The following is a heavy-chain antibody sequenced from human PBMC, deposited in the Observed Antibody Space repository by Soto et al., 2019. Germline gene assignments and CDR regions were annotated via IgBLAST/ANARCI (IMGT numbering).Heavy chain of an antibody. CDR3: ARAGDWVLLSFDH. CDR2: IYWDDDE. Sequence: QITLKQSGPTLVRPAQPLTLTCSFSGFSLTTLDMGVAWVRQPPGKAMEWLALIYWDDDERFNPSLQNRLAISNGTPTYQVVLTTTNMAPLDTATSFCARAGDWVLLSFDHWGPGTLVTVSS. CDR1: GFSLTTLDMG. V-gene: IGHV2-5*02. J-gene: IGHJ4*02. D-gene: IGHD3-9*01.